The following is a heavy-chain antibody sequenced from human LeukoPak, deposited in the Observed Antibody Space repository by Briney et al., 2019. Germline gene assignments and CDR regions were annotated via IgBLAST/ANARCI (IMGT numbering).Heavy chain of an antibody. Sequence: PWGSLRLSCAASGFTFSSYAMSWFRQAPGEGLEWVSAFSGSGGSTYYADSVKGRFTISRDNAKNSLYLQMNSLRAEDTAVYYCASYYYDSSGYYYFNYWGQGTLVTVSS. D-gene: IGHD3-22*01. V-gene: IGHV3-23*01. CDR3: ASYYYDSSGYYYFNY. J-gene: IGHJ4*02. CDR2: FSGSGGST. CDR1: GFTFSSYA.